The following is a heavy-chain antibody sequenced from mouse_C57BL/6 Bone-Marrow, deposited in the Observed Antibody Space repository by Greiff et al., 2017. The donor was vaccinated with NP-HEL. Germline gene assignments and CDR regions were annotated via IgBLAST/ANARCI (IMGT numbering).Heavy chain of an antibody. CDR3: ARQILGYAMDY. Sequence: DVQLVESGGGLVQPGGSLKLSCAASGFTFSDYYMYWVRQTPEKRLEWVAYISNGGGSTYYPDTVKGRFTISRDNAKNTLYLQMSRLKSEDTAMYYCARQILGYAMDYWGQGTSVTVSS. CDR2: ISNGGGST. J-gene: IGHJ4*01. CDR1: GFTFSDYY. D-gene: IGHD4-1*01. V-gene: IGHV5-12*01.